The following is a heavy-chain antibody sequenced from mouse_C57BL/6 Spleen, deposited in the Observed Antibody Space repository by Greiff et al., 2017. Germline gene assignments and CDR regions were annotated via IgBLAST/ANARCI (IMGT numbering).Heavy chain of an antibody. CDR2: IDPSDSET. CDR3: ARGYYGNSFAY. J-gene: IGHJ3*01. V-gene: IGHV1-52*01. CDR1: GYTFTSYW. Sequence: QVQLQQPGAELVRPGSSVKLSCKASGYTFTSYWMHWVKQRPIQGLEWIGNIDPSDSETHYNQKFKDKATLTVDKSSSTAYMQLSSLTSEDSAVYYCARGYYGNSFAYWGQGTLVTVSA. D-gene: IGHD2-1*01.